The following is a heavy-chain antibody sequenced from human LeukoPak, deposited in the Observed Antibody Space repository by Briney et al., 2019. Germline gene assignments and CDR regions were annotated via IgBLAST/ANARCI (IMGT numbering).Heavy chain of an antibody. CDR1: GFTFSSYG. CDR2: ISYDGSNK. Sequence: PGGSLRLSCAASGFTFSSYGMHWVRQAPGKGLEWVAVISYDGSNKYYADSVKGRFTISRDNSKNTLYLQMNSLRAEDTAAYYCAKGAYSYGLDYWGQGTLVTVSS. J-gene: IGHJ4*02. D-gene: IGHD5-18*01. CDR3: AKGAYSYGLDY. V-gene: IGHV3-30*18.